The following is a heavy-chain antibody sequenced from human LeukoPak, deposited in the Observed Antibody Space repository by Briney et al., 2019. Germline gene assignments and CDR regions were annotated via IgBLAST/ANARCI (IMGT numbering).Heavy chain of an antibody. CDR3: ARGTLKAAATDFDY. CDR1: GFTFDDYG. Sequence: PGGSLRLSCAASGFTFDDYGMSWVRQAPGKGLEWVSGINWNGGSTDSADSVKGRFTISRDNAKNSLYLQMNSLRAEDTALYYCARGTLKAAATDFDYWGQGTLVTVSS. D-gene: IGHD6-13*01. J-gene: IGHJ4*02. CDR2: INWNGGST. V-gene: IGHV3-20*04.